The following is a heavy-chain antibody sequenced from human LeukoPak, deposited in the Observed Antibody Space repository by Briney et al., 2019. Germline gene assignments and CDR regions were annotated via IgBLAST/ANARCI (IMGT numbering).Heavy chain of an antibody. Sequence: PSETLSLTCTVSGGSISSGGYYWSWIRQHPGKGLEWIGYIYYSGSTNYNPSLKSRVTISVDTSKNQFSLKLGSVTAADTAVYYCARASHDWHFGVFLEYNFDYWGQGTLVTVSS. CDR2: IYYSGST. V-gene: IGHV4-61*08. CDR1: GGSISSGGYY. J-gene: IGHJ4*02. CDR3: ARASHDWHFGVFLEYNFDY. D-gene: IGHD3-3*01.